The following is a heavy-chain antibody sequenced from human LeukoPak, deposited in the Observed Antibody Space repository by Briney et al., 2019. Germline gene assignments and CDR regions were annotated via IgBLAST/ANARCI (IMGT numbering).Heavy chain of an antibody. J-gene: IGHJ4*02. D-gene: IGHD3-16*02. CDR2: ISYDGPNK. CDR3: AKLIGGVIVPY. CDR1: GFTLSSYA. Sequence: GGSLRLSCAASGFTLSSYAMHWVRPAPGKGLEWVAAISYDGPNKYYVDSVKGRFTICRDNSKNSLYLEMNSLRAEDTAVYYCAKLIGGVIVPYWGEGTLVTVSS. V-gene: IGHV3-30*18.